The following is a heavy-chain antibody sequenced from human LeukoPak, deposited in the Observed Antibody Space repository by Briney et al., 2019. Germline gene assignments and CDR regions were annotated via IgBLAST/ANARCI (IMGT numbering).Heavy chain of an antibody. CDR1: GFTVSSNY. V-gene: IGHV3-53*01. Sequence: GGSLRLSCAASGFTVSSNYMSWVRQAPGKGLEWVSVIYSGDNTDYADSVKGRFTISRDNSKNTLYLQMNNLRAEDTAVYYCTRDLVGYTYGHNWGQGTLVTVSS. J-gene: IGHJ4*02. CDR3: TRDLVGYTYGHN. D-gene: IGHD5-18*01. CDR2: IYSGDNT.